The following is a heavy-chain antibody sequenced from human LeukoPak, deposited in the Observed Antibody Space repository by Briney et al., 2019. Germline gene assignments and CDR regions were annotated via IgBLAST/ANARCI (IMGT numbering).Heavy chain of an antibody. J-gene: IGHJ4*02. V-gene: IGHV3-30*18. D-gene: IGHD1-1*01. Sequence: GGSLRLSCAASGFTFSSYSMHWVREAPGKGLEWVAVISYDGSNKYYADSVKGRFTISRDNSKNTLYLQMNSLRAEDTAVYYCAKDRGTPNEYYFDYWGQGTLVTVSS. CDR3: AKDRGTPNEYYFDY. CDR2: ISYDGSNK. CDR1: GFTFSSYS.